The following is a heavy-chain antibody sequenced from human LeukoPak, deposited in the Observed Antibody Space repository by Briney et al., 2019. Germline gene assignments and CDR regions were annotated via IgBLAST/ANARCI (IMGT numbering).Heavy chain of an antibody. CDR1: GGSISRYY. V-gene: IGHV4-59*01. CDR2: IYYSGTT. Sequence: SETLSLTCTVSGGSISRYYWSWLRQPPGKGPEWIGYIYYSGTTNYNPSLKSRGTISVDTTKNQFSRELRAVITAAQAGYYCAGGWFAAPGGDAFDIWGQGTMVTVSS. CDR3: AGGWFAAPGGDAFDI. J-gene: IGHJ3*02. D-gene: IGHD3-10*01.